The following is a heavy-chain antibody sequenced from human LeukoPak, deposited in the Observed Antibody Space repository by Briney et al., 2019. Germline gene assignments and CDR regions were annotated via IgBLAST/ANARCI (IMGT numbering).Heavy chain of an antibody. CDR1: GGTFSSYA. V-gene: IGHV1-69*04. CDR2: IIPILGIA. J-gene: IGHJ4*02. D-gene: IGHD3-22*01. Sequence: ASVKVSCKASGGTFSSYAISWVRQAPGQGLEWMGRIIPILGIANYAQKFQGRVTITADKSTSTAYMELSSLRSEDTAVYYCARSYGYYDPFDYWGQGTLVTVSS. CDR3: ARSYGYYDPFDY.